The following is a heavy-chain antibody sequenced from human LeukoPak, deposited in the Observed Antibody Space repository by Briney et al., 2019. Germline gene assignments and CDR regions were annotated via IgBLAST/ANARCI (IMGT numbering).Heavy chain of an antibody. J-gene: IGHJ3*02. Sequence: ASVKVSCKASGYTFTSYDINWVRQATGQGLEWMGWMNPNSGNTGYAQKFQGRVTMARNTSISTAYMELSSLRSEDPAVYYCATRRYYAHYDAFDIWGQGTMVTVSS. D-gene: IGHD1-26*01. V-gene: IGHV1-8*01. CDR1: GYTFTSYD. CDR2: MNPNSGNT. CDR3: ATRRYYAHYDAFDI.